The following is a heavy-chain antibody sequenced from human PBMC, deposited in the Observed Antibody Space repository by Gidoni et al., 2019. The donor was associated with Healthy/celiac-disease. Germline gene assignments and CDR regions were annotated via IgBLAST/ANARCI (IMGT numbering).Heavy chain of an antibody. CDR3: ARDAYSYVAELWYYYGMDV. J-gene: IGHJ6*02. Sequence: EVQLVESGGGLVQPGGSLRLSCAASGFTVSSTYMSWVRQAPGKGLEWGSVIYSGGSTYYADSVKGRFTISRDNSKNTLYLQMNSLRAEDTAVYYCARDAYSYVAELWYYYGMDVWGQGTTVTVSS. V-gene: IGHV3-66*01. D-gene: IGHD5-18*01. CDR1: GFTVSSTY. CDR2: IYSGGST.